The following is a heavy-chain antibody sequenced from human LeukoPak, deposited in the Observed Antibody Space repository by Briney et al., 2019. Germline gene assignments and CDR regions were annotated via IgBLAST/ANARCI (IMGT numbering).Heavy chain of an antibody. V-gene: IGHV3-23*01. J-gene: IGHJ6*02. Sequence: GGSLSLSCAASGFTFSTYAMTWVRQAPGQGLEWVSLISDSGANKHYADSVKGRFTISRDNSKNTVSLQMNSLRAEDTAVYYCAKDVRVGGGGMDVWGQGTPVTVSS. D-gene: IGHD1-26*01. CDR1: GFTFSTYA. CDR2: ISDSGANK. CDR3: AKDVRVGGGGMDV.